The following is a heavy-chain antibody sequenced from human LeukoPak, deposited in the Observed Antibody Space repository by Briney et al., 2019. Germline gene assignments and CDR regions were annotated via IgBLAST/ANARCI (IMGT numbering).Heavy chain of an antibody. V-gene: IGHV3-72*01. D-gene: IGHD6-19*01. Sequence: PGGSLRLSCAASGFTFSDHYMDWVRQAPGKGLEWVGRSRNKANSYTTDYAASVKGRFTISRDGSKTSLYLQMNSLKTEDTAVYYCARAYTSGWYSPGYWGQGTLVTVSS. J-gene: IGHJ4*02. CDR2: SRNKANSYTT. CDR1: GFTFSDHY. CDR3: ARAYTSGWYSPGY.